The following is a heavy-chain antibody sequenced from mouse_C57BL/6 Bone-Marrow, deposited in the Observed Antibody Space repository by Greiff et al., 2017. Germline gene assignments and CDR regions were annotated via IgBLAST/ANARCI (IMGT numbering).Heavy chain of an antibody. V-gene: IGHV1-61*01. D-gene: IGHD2-2*01. CDR2: IYPAGSET. Sequence: QVQLQQSGAELVRPGSSVKLSCKASGYTFTSYWMHWVKQRPGQGLEWIGNIYPAGSETNYNQKFKDKATLTVYKSSSTAYMQLSSLTSEDSAVYYCAREWTMVKTGYFDYWGQGTTLTVSS. CDR3: AREWTMVKTGYFDY. J-gene: IGHJ2*01. CDR1: GYTFTSYW.